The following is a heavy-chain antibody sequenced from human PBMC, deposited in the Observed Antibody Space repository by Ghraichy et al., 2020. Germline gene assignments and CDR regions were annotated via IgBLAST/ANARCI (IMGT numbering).Heavy chain of an antibody. Sequence: SVKVSCKASGGTFSSYAISWVRQAPGQGLEWMGGIIPIFGTANYAQKFQGRVTITADESTSTAYMELSSLRSEDTAVYYCARDREAAAGTWGFDYWGQGTLVTVSS. CDR3: ARDREAAAGTWGFDY. CDR1: GGTFSSYA. J-gene: IGHJ4*02. D-gene: IGHD6-13*01. CDR2: IIPIFGTA. V-gene: IGHV1-69*13.